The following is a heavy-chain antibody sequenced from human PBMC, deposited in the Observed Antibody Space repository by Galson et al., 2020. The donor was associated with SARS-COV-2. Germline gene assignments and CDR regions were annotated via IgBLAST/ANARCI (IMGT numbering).Heavy chain of an antibody. CDR3: ARDRSGSYYGPFDY. Sequence: GGSLRLSCAASGFTFMNYCMHWVRQAPGKGLEWVASTSYDGGLQYYADSVKGRFTISRDNSKNTLYLQMNSLRAEDTAVYYCARDRSGSYYGPFDYWGQGTLVTVSS. D-gene: IGHD1-26*01. CDR1: GFTFMNYC. J-gene: IGHJ4*02. V-gene: IGHV3-30*03. CDR2: TSYDGGLQ.